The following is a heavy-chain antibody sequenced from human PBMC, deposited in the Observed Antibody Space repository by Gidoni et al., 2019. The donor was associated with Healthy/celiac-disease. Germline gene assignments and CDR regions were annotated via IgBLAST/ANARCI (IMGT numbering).Heavy chain of an antibody. CDR2: INAGNGNT. J-gene: IGHJ3*02. CDR1: GYTFTSYA. D-gene: IGHD3-16*02. Sequence: QVQLGQSGAEVKKPGASVKVSCKASGYTFTSYAMHWVRQAPGQRLEWMGWINAGNGNTKYSQKFQGRVTITRDTSASTAYMELSSLRSEDTAVYYCARGRGYDYVWGSYRYTPDAFDIWGQGTMVTVSS. V-gene: IGHV1-3*01. CDR3: ARGRGYDYVWGSYRYTPDAFDI.